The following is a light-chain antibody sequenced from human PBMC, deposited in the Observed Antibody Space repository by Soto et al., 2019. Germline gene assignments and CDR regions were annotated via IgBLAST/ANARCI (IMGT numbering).Light chain of an antibody. J-gene: IGKJ2*01. CDR1: QSVSSN. Sequence: EIAMTQSPATLSVSPGEKGTLSCRASQSVSSNLAWYQQKPGQAPRLLIYAASARATGIPARFSGSGSGTDFTLTISSLQSEDFAVYYCQQYNNWPYTFGQGTRLEIK. CDR3: QQYNNWPYT. CDR2: AAS. V-gene: IGKV3-15*01.